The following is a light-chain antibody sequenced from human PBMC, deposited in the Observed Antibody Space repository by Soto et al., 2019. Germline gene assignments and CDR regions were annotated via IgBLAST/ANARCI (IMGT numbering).Light chain of an antibody. Sequence: PTSLSASVGDRVTITCRASQSISSYLNWYQQKPGKAPKLLIYAASSLQSGAPSRFSGSGSGTDFTLTISSLQPEDFATYYCQQSYSTPRKFGQGTKVDIK. J-gene: IGKJ1*01. CDR3: QQSYSTPRK. CDR2: AAS. V-gene: IGKV1-39*01. CDR1: QSISSY.